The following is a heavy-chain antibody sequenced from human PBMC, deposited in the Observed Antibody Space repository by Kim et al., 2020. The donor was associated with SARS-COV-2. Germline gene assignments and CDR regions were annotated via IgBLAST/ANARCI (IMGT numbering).Heavy chain of an antibody. D-gene: IGHD5-18*01. CDR3: AKSGYGDAFDI. V-gene: IGHV3-23*01. Sequence: GGSLRLSCAASGFTFSSYTMTWVRQAPGKGLEWVSSISDSGGSTFYADSVKGRFTISRDNSKNTLYLQMNSLRAEDTAVYDCAKSGYGDAFDIWGQGTMVTVSS. CDR2: ISDSGGST. J-gene: IGHJ3*02. CDR1: GFTFSSYT.